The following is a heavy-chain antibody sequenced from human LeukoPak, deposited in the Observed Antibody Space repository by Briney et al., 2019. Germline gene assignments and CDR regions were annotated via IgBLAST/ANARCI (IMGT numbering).Heavy chain of an antibody. D-gene: IGHD3-16*02. Sequence: GGSLRLSCAASGFTFDDYAMHWVRQAPGKGLEWVSGISWNSGSIGYADSVKGRFTISRDNAKNSLYLQMNSLRAEDTALYYCAKDALRLGELSSISHDYWGQGTLVTVSS. J-gene: IGHJ4*02. V-gene: IGHV3-9*01. CDR1: GFTFDDYA. CDR3: AKDALRLGELSSISHDY. CDR2: ISWNSGSI.